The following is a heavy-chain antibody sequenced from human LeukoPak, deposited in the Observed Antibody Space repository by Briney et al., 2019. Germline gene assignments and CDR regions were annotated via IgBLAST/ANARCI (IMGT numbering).Heavy chain of an antibody. CDR2: INNNGDRT. CDR1: GFTFSLYA. J-gene: IGHJ4*02. CDR3: AREERGLAIGY. D-gene: IGHD5-12*01. Sequence: GGSLRLSCAASGFTFSLYAMHWVRQAPGKGLEYVSAINNNGDRTYYANSVKARFIIFRDNSKNTLYLQMGSLRPEDMGVYYCAREERGLAIGYWGQGTLVTVSA. V-gene: IGHV3-64*01.